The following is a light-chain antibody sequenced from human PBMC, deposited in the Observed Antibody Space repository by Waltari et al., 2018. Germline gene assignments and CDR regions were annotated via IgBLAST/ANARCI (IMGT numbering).Light chain of an antibody. CDR1: QSVLYSSNNKNY. CDR2: WAS. Sequence: DIVMTQSPVSLAVSLGERATINCKSSQSVLYSSNNKNYLAWFQQKPGQPPKLLIYWASTRESGVPDRFSGSGSGTDFTLTISSLQAEDVAVYYCQQHYTTPQTFGQGTKVEIK. V-gene: IGKV4-1*01. J-gene: IGKJ1*01. CDR3: QQHYTTPQT.